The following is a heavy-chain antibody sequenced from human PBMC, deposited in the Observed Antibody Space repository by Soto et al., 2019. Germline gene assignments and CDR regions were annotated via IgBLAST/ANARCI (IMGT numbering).Heavy chain of an antibody. Sequence: QVQLVESGGGVVQPGRSLRLSCAASGFTFSIYGIHWVRQAPGKGLEWVAVIWYDGSKKYYADSVKGRFTISRDNSKNTLYLQMNSLRAEHTGVYYCARDHSSSPDYWGQGTLVTVSA. CDR2: IWYDGSKK. J-gene: IGHJ4*02. D-gene: IGHD6-6*01. CDR3: ARDHSSSPDY. CDR1: GFTFSIYG. V-gene: IGHV3-33*01.